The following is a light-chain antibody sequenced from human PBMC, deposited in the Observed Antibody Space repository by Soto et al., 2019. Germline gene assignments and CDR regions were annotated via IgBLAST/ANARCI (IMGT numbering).Light chain of an antibody. J-gene: IGKJ1*01. Sequence: EIVMTQSPSTLSVSPGERATLSCRASQSVGSNLAWYQQKPGQAPRLLIYGASTRATGIPARFSGSGSGTEFTLTISSLQSEDFAVYYCQQYNNXLTFGQGTK. CDR1: QSVGSN. CDR3: QQYNNXLT. V-gene: IGKV3-15*01. CDR2: GAS.